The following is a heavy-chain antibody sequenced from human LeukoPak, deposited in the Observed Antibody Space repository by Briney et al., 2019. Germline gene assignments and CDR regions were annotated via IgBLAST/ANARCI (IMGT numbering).Heavy chain of an antibody. CDR3: ARGRAWCSSNSCYILYYFDY. V-gene: IGHV1-2*02. D-gene: IGHD2-2*02. Sequence: ASVKVSCKASGYTFTGYYMHWVRQAPGQGLEWMGWINPNSGGTNYAQKLQGRVTMTRDTSISTAYMELSRLRSDDTAVYYCARGRAWCSSNSCYILYYFDYWGQGTLVTVSS. CDR1: GYTFTGYY. J-gene: IGHJ4*02. CDR2: INPNSGGT.